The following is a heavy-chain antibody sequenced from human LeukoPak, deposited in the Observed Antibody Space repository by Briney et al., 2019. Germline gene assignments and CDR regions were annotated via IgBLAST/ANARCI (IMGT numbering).Heavy chain of an antibody. V-gene: IGHV4-39*07. D-gene: IGHD7-27*01. Sequence: SETLSLTCTVSGGSISSSSYYWGWIRQPPGKGLEWIGSIYYSGSTYYNPSLKSRVTISVDTSKNQFSLKLSSVTAADTAVYYCAREEHWDPDPWGQGTLVTVSS. J-gene: IGHJ5*02. CDR2: IYYSGST. CDR3: AREEHWDPDP. CDR1: GGSISSSSYY.